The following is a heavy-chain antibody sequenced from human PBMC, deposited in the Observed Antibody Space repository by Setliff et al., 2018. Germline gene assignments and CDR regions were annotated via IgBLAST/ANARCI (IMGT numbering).Heavy chain of an antibody. Sequence: SETLSLTCTASGGSISSSLYYWAFIRQPPGKGLEWIGSILYSGGAHSNPSLNSRVSISVDTSKNQFSLRLRSVTAADTAFYYCATSYLTLEAAFDVWGQGTMVTVSS. CDR1: GGSISSSLYY. D-gene: IGHD1-1*01. CDR3: ATSYLTLEAAFDV. CDR2: ILYSGGA. J-gene: IGHJ3*01. V-gene: IGHV4-39*07.